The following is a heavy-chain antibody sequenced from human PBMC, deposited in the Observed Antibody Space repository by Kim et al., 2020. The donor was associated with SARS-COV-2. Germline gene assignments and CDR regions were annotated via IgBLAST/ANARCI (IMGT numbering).Heavy chain of an antibody. Sequence: GGSLRLSCAASGFTFSSYAMSWVRQAPGKGLEWVSAISGSGGSTYYADSVKGRFTISRDNSKNTLYLQMNSLRAEDTAVYYCATRPEHLRFLEWLFGYWGQGTLVTVSS. D-gene: IGHD3-3*01. V-gene: IGHV3-23*01. CDR3: ATRPEHLRFLEWLFGY. J-gene: IGHJ4*02. CDR2: ISGSGGST. CDR1: GFTFSSYA.